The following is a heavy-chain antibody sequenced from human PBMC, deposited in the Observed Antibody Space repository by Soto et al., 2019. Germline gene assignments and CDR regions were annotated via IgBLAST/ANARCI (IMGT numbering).Heavy chain of an antibody. D-gene: IGHD3-16*01. Sequence: EVQLAESGGGLVQPGGSLRLSCSASGFTFSNYWMNWVRQAPGKGLEWVANIKPEGGEEYYVDSVKGRFTISRDNAKNSLYLQMNNLRDDDTALYYCVRDAHRGGDYDYWGQGALVTVSS. J-gene: IGHJ4*02. CDR3: VRDAHRGGDYDY. V-gene: IGHV3-7*01. CDR2: IKPEGGEE. CDR1: GFTFSNYW.